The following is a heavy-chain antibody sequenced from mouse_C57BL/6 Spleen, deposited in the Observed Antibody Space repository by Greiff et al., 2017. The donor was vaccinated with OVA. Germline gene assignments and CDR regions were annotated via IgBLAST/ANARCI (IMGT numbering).Heavy chain of an antibody. CDR3: ARGGYYYGSSYGDAMDY. J-gene: IGHJ4*01. CDR2: INYDGSST. Sequence: EVHLVESEGGLVQPGSSMKLSCTASGFTFSDYYMAWVRQVPEKGLEWVANINYDGSSTYYLDSLKSRFIISRDNAKNILYLQMSSLKSEDTATYYCARGGYYYGSSYGDAMDYWGQGTSVTVSS. D-gene: IGHD1-1*01. CDR1: GFTFSDYY. V-gene: IGHV5-16*01.